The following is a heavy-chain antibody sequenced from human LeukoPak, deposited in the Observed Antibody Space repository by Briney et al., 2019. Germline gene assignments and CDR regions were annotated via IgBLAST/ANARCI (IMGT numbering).Heavy chain of an antibody. Sequence: SGGSLRLSCAASGFTFYTYWMTWVRQAPGKGLEWVANIREDGGQTYYVDSVKGRFTISRDNSKSTLYLQMNSLRAEDTAVYYCVVVVAATTGLFAFWGQGTMVTVSS. CDR1: GFTFYTYW. J-gene: IGHJ3*01. CDR3: VVVVAATTGLFAF. CDR2: IREDGGQT. D-gene: IGHD2-15*01. V-gene: IGHV3-7*05.